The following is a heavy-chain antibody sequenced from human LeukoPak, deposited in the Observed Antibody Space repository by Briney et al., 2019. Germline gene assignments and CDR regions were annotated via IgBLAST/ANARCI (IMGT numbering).Heavy chain of an antibody. CDR1: GGSISSYY. CDR3: ASTPLDSSGWSIFDY. V-gene: IGHV4-59*01. J-gene: IGHJ4*02. CDR2: IYYGGST. Sequence: SETLSLTCTVSGGSISSYYWSWIRQPPGKGLEWIGYIYYGGSTNYNPSLKSRVTISVDTSKNQSSLKLSSVTAADTAVYYCASTPLDSSGWSIFDYWGQGTLVTVSS. D-gene: IGHD6-19*01.